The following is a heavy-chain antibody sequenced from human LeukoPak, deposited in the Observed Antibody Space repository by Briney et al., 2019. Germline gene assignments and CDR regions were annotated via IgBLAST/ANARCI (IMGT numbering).Heavy chain of an antibody. D-gene: IGHD2-15*01. J-gene: IGHJ5*02. CDR3: ASAATGTDWFDP. V-gene: IGHV4-39*07. CDR2: LYYSGSP. CDR1: GGSISSSLYY. Sequence: KPSETLSLTCTVSGGSISSSLYYWGWIRQPPGKGQEWLGSLYYSGSPYYNPSLKSRVTISEDTPQNQFFLKLNSVTAADTAVYYCASAATGTDWFDPWGQGTLVTVSS.